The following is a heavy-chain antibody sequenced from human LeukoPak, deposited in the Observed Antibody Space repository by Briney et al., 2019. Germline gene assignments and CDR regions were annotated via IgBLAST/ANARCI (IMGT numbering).Heavy chain of an antibody. Sequence: SETLSLTCGVYGGSVRGYYWSWIRQPPGKGLEWIGEINHSGSTNYNPSLKSRVTISVDTSKNQFSLKLTPVTAADTAVFYCAKTRSTSYFRGVMPPKDGFDIWGHGTMVTVSS. J-gene: IGHJ3*02. V-gene: IGHV4-34*01. CDR1: GGSVRGYY. CDR3: AKTRSTSYFRGVMPPKDGFDI. CDR2: INHSGST. D-gene: IGHD2/OR15-2a*01.